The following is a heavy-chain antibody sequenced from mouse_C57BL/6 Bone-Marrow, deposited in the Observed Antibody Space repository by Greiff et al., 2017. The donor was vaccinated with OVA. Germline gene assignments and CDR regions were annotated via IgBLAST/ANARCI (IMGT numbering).Heavy chain of an antibody. CDR3: ARSYYGSSFDY. D-gene: IGHD1-1*01. CDR1: GYTFTSYG. J-gene: IGHJ2*01. CDR2: IYPSSGNT. Sequence: QVQLQQSGAELARPGASVKLSCKASGYTFTSYGISWVKQRTGQGLEWIGEIYPSSGNTYYNEKFKGKATLTADKSSSTAYMELRSLTSEDSAVYFCARSYYGSSFDYWGQGTTRTGSS. V-gene: IGHV1-81*01.